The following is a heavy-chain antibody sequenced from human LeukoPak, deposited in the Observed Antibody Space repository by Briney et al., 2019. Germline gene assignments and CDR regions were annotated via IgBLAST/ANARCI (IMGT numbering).Heavy chain of an antibody. V-gene: IGHV3-21*01. D-gene: IGHD3-10*01. J-gene: IGHJ4*02. CDR3: ARLTGNYGDY. CDR2: ISSGSSYI. CDR1: GFTFSSYS. Sequence: PGGSLRLSCAASGFTFSSYSMNWVRQAPGKGLEWVSSISSGSSYIYYADSVKGRFTISRENAKNSLYLQMDSLRAEDTAVYYCARLTGNYGDYWGQGTPVTVSS.